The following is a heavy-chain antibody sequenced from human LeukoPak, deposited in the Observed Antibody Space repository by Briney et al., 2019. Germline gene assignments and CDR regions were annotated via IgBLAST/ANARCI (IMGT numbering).Heavy chain of an antibody. V-gene: IGHV3-43D*04. CDR3: AKDGCGGDCYPDGFDY. CDR2: ISWDGGST. CDR1: GFTFDDYA. D-gene: IGHD2-21*01. J-gene: IGHJ4*02. Sequence: GGSLRLSCAASGFTFDDYAMHRVRQAPGKGLEWVSLISWDGGSTYYADSVKGRFTISRNNSKNSLYLQMNSLRAEDTALYYCAKDGCGGDCYPDGFDYWGQGTLVTVSS.